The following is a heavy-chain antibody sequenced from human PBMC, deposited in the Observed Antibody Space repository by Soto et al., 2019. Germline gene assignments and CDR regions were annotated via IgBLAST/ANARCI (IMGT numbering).Heavy chain of an antibody. CDR2: ISAYTDTP. J-gene: IGHJ5*02. D-gene: IGHD2-2*02. CDR1: GYTFTNFG. CDR3: ARVIPGVEAWFGP. V-gene: IGHV1-18*01. Sequence: QVQLVQSGAEVKKPGASVKVSCRASGYTFTNFGVTWVRRAPGQGLEWMGWISAYTDTPNYAQKFQGRVTMTIDTSTSTAYIDLRRLTSDDTAVYYFARVIPGVEAWFGPWGQGTLVTVSS.